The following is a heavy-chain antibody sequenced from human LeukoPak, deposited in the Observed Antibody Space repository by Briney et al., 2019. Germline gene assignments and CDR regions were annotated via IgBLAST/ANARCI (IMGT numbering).Heavy chain of an antibody. D-gene: IGHD6-13*01. CDR1: GGSISSYH. Sequence: SETLSLTCTVSGGSISSYHWSWIRQPPGKGLEWIGYIYYGGSTNYNPSLKSRVTISVDTSKNQSSPKLSSVAAADTAVYYCARGMAAAGKFDPWGQGTLVTVSS. CDR2: IYYGGST. CDR3: ARGMAAAGKFDP. V-gene: IGHV4-59*01. J-gene: IGHJ5*02.